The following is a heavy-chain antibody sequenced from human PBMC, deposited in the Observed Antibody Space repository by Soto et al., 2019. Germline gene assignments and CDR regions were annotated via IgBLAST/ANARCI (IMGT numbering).Heavy chain of an antibody. CDR1: GFTVSSNY. J-gene: IGHJ4*02. CDR3: AKATNSGSLIH. V-gene: IGHV3-53*02. D-gene: IGHD1-26*01. CDR2: ISGSGGST. Sequence: EVQLVETGGGLIQPGGSLRLSCAASGFTVSSNYMSWVRQAPGKGLEWVSVISGSGGSTYYADSVKGRFTISRDNSKNTLYLQMNSLRAEDTAVYYCAKATNSGSLIHWGQGTLVTVSS.